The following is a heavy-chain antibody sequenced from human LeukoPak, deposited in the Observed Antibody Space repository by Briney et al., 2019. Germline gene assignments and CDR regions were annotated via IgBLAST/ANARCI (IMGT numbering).Heavy chain of an antibody. J-gene: IGHJ4*02. D-gene: IGHD2-15*01. CDR1: GGSISSSSHY. CDR2: IHYSGST. V-gene: IGHV4-39*07. Sequence: PSETLSLTCTVSGGSISSSSHYWGWIRQPPGKGLEWIGSIHYSGSTYYNPSLKSRVTISVDTSKNQFSLKLSSVTAADTAVYYCARGRGGRRGYCSGGSCYSGGGTEYYFDYWGQGTLVTVSS. CDR3: ARGRGGRRGYCSGGSCYSGGGTEYYFDY.